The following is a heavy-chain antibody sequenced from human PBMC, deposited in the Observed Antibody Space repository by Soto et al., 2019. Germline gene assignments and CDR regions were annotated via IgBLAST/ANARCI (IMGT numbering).Heavy chain of an antibody. V-gene: IGHV3-23*01. CDR3: AKKGPPRDAFDI. J-gene: IGHJ3*02. CDR2: ISAGGSNT. CDR1: GFTFRSYA. Sequence: EVQLLESGGGLVQPGGSLRLSCAVSGFTFRSYAMSCVRQAPGKGPEWVSVISAGGSNTYYAESVKGRFTISRDNSKNTLYLQMNSLRDEDTAVYDCAKKGPPRDAFDIWGQGTMVTVST.